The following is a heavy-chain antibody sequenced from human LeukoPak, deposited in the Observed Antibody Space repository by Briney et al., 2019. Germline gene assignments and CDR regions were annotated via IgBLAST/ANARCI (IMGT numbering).Heavy chain of an antibody. J-gene: IGHJ4*02. Sequence: GGSLRLSCAASGFTFSSYAMSWVRQAPGKGLEWVSDISGSGAATYYADSVKGRFTISRDNSKNTLYLQMNSLRAEDTAVYYCAKGGYSSSWSYYFGYWGQGTLVTVSS. CDR3: AKGGYSSSWSYYFGY. CDR2: ISGSGAAT. D-gene: IGHD6-13*01. V-gene: IGHV3-23*01. CDR1: GFTFSSYA.